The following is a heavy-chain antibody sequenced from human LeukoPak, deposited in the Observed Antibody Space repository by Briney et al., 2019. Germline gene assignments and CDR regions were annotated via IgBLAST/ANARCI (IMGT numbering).Heavy chain of an antibody. Sequence: PSETLSLTCTVSGGSFSSYYRTWIRQPAGKGLEWIGRIYNSGTTNYSPSLESRVTMSLDTSKNRFSLSLSSVTAADTAVYYCARDRLGATGHWRIDVWGRGTLVTVSS. J-gene: IGHJ2*01. CDR1: GGSFSSYY. V-gene: IGHV4-4*07. CDR2: IYNSGTT. D-gene: IGHD1-26*01. CDR3: ARDRLGATGHWRIDV.